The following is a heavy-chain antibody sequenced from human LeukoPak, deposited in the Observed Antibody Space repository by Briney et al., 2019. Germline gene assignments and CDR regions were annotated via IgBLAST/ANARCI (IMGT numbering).Heavy chain of an antibody. CDR1: GGSISSNSYY. J-gene: IGHJ4*02. V-gene: IGHV3-23*01. D-gene: IGHD6-19*01. CDR2: ISGSGGST. CDR3: AKDLDSSGWYDY. Sequence: ETLSLTCAVSGGSISSNSYYWGWIRQPPGKGLEWVSAISGSGGSTYYADSVKGRFTISRDNSKNTLYLQMNSLRAEDTAVYYCAKDLDSSGWYDYWGQGTLVTVSS.